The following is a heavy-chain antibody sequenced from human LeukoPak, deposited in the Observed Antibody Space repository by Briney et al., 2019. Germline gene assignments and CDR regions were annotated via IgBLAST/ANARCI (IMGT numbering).Heavy chain of an antibody. CDR2: IYHSGST. Sequence: SETLSLTCAVSGGSISSSDWWSWVRQPPGKGLEWIGEIYHSGSTNYNPSLKSRVTISVDTSKNQFSLKLSSVTAADTAGYYCARFRFDWLLFDYWGQGTLVTVSS. CDR1: GGSISSSDW. D-gene: IGHD3-9*01. V-gene: IGHV4-4*02. CDR3: ARFRFDWLLFDY. J-gene: IGHJ4*02.